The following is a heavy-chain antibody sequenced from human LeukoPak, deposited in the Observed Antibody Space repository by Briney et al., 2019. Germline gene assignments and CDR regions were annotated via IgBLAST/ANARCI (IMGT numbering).Heavy chain of an antibody. Sequence: PGGSLRLSCAASGFTFSSYAMSWVRQAPGKGLEWVSAISGSGGSTYYADSVKGRFTISRDNSNNTLFLHLHSLRAEDTAIYYCAKDELWFGESQYYFDHWGQGTLVTVSS. CDR1: GFTFSSYA. J-gene: IGHJ4*02. D-gene: IGHD3-10*01. CDR3: AKDELWFGESQYYFDH. CDR2: ISGSGGST. V-gene: IGHV3-23*01.